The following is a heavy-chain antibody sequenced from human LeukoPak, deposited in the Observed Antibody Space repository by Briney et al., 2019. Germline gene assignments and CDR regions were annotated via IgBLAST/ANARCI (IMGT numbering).Heavy chain of an antibody. CDR3: ATAPYSSSWYPYYFDY. J-gene: IGHJ4*02. V-gene: IGHV1-18*01. CDR1: GYTFTSYG. D-gene: IGHD6-13*01. Sequence: GASVKVSCKASGYTFTSYGISWVRQAPGQGLEWMGWISAYNGNTNYAQKLQGRVTMTTDTSTSTAYMELRSLRSDDTAVYYCATAPYSSSWYPYYFDYWGQGTLVTVSS. CDR2: ISAYNGNT.